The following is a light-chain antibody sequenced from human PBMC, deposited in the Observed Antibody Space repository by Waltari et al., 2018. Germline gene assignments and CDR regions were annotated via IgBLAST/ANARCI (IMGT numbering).Light chain of an antibody. V-gene: IGKV4-1*01. J-gene: IGKJ5*01. CDR3: QQYYSTPPT. CDR2: WAS. CDR1: QTLLYSSNNKNY. Sequence: DIVMTQSPDSLAVSLGERATINCKSSQTLLYSSNNKNYLAWYQQKPGQPPKLLIYWASARESGVPDRFSGSGSGTDFTLTISSLQAEDVAVYYCQQYYSTPPTFGQGTRLDIK.